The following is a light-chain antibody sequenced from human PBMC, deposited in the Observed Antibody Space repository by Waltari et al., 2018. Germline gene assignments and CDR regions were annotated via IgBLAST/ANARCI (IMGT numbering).Light chain of an antibody. CDR1: SRAVGFYNH. CDR3: NSYSGSSSWV. Sequence: QSALTQPTSVSGSPGQSITISCTGTSRAVGFYNHVSWYQQYPGKVPQLLIYDVSDRPSGVSSRFSGSKSGNTASLTISGLQADDEADYYCNSYSGSSSWVFGGGTKLTVL. J-gene: IGLJ3*02. V-gene: IGLV2-14*01. CDR2: DVS.